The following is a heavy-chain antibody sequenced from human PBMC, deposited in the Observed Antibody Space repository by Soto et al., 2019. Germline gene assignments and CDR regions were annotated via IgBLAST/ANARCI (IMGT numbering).Heavy chain of an antibody. D-gene: IGHD2-15*01. Sequence: PGGSLRLSCAASGFTFSNYDMNWVRQAPGKGREWVSGVSASGSITSYSDSAKGRFTISRDNAKNTMFLQMDSLRAEDTAVYFCAKGDCNGGRCYRGFDHWGQGT. CDR1: GFTFSNYD. CDR3: AKGDCNGGRCYRGFDH. V-gene: IGHV3-23*01. CDR2: VSASGSIT. J-gene: IGHJ4*02.